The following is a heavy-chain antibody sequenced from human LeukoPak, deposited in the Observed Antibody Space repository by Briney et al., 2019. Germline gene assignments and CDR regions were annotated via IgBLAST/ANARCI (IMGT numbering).Heavy chain of an antibody. CDR3: ARFLILEGAFDI. J-gene: IGHJ3*02. CDR1: GGSISSGSYY. CDR2: IYTSGST. V-gene: IGHV4-61*02. D-gene: IGHD3-3*01. Sequence: SETLSLTCTVSGGSISSGSYYWSWIRQPAGKGLEWIGRIYTSGSTNYNPSLESRVTISVDTSKNQFSLKLSSVTAADTAVYYCARFLILEGAFDIWGQGTMVTVSS.